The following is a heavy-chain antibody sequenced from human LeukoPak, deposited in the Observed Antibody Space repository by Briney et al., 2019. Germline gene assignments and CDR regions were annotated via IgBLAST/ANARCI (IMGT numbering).Heavy chain of an antibody. D-gene: IGHD3-22*01. CDR2: ISSSSSYI. Sequence: GGSLRLSCAASGFTFSSYSMNWVRRAPGKGLEWVSSISSSSSYIYYADSVKGRFTISRDNAKNSLYLQMNSLRAEDTAVYYCARVRHYDSSGPGYWGQGTLVTVSS. V-gene: IGHV3-21*01. CDR3: ARVRHYDSSGPGY. J-gene: IGHJ4*02. CDR1: GFTFSSYS.